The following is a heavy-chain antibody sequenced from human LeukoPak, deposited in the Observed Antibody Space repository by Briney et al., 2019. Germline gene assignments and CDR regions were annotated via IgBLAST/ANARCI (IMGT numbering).Heavy chain of an antibody. V-gene: IGHV4-59*11. CDR2: IYYSGTT. J-gene: IGHJ4*02. CDR1: GGSISSHY. CDR3: ARGTGRLGYFDH. Sequence: MSSETLSLTCTVSGGSISSHYWSWIRQPPGKGLEWIGFIYYSGTTFYNPSLNRRFTISVDMSKNQFSLKLTSVTAADTAVYYCARGTGRLGYFDHWGRGALVTVSS. D-gene: IGHD3-10*01.